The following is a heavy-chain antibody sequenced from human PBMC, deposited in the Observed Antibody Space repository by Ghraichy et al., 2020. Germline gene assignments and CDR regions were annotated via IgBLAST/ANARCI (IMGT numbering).Heavy chain of an antibody. D-gene: IGHD5-18*01. V-gene: IGHV4-39*01. CDR1: GGSISSSSYY. Sequence: SETLSLTCTVSGGSISSSSYYWGWIRQPPGKGLEWIGSIYYSGSTYYNPSLKSRVTISVDTSKNQFSLKLSSVTAADTAVYYCARHGGAARNYYGMDVWGQGTTVTVSS. CDR3: ARHGGAARNYYGMDV. J-gene: IGHJ6*02. CDR2: IYYSGST.